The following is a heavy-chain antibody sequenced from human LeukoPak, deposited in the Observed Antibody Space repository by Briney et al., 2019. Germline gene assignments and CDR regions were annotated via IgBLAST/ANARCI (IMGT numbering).Heavy chain of an antibody. CDR1: GYTFNSYG. D-gene: IGHD2-8*01. CDR2: IIDYNGKT. V-gene: IGHV1-18*01. J-gene: IGHJ6*02. Sequence: ASVKVSCKSSGYTFNSYGIIWVRQAPGQGLEWMGWIIDYNGKTNYAQKLQGRVTMTTDTSTNTAYMELRSLRSDNTAVYYCARDNGNYYYYYAMDVWGQGTTVTVSS. CDR3: ARDNGNYYYYYAMDV.